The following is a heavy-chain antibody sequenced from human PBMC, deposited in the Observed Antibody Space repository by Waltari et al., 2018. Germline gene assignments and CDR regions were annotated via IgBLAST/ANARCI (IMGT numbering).Heavy chain of an antibody. V-gene: IGHV1-24*01. Sequence: QVQLVQSGAEVKKPGASVKVSCKVSGYTLTELSMHWVRQAPGKGLEWMGGFDPEDGETIYAQKFQGRVTRTEDTSTDTAYMELSSLRSEDTAVYYCATGFLEWLTGSQFDYWGQGTLVTVSS. D-gene: IGHD3-3*01. J-gene: IGHJ4*02. CDR1: GYTLTELS. CDR3: ATGFLEWLTGSQFDY. CDR2: FDPEDGET.